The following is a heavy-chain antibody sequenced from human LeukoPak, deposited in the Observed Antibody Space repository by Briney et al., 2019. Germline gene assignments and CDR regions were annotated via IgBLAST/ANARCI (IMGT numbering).Heavy chain of an antibody. CDR3: AKEALGGGGY. Sequence: PGGSLRLSCAASGLTVSSNYMNWVRQAPGKGLEWLSIIYSSGSTYYADSVKGRFTISRDNSKNTLYLQMNSLGAEDTAVYYCAKEALGGGGYWGQGTLVTVSS. CDR1: GLTVSSNY. J-gene: IGHJ4*02. V-gene: IGHV3-66*01. D-gene: IGHD3-10*01. CDR2: IYSSGST.